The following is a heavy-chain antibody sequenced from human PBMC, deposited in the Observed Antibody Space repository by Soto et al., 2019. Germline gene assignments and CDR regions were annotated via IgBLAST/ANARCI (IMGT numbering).Heavy chain of an antibody. D-gene: IGHD6-6*01. CDR3: ARNSSYSTYCYGMDV. V-gene: IGHV3-53*01. Sequence: GKGLEWVSVIYSGGSTYYADSVKGRFTISRDNSKNTLYLQMNSLRAEDTAVYYCARNSSYSTYCYGMDVWGQGTTVSVSS. CDR2: IYSGGST. J-gene: IGHJ6*02.